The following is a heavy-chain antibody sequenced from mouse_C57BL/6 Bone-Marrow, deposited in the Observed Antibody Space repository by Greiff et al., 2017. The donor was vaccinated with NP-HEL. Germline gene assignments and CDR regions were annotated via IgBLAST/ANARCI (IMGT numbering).Heavy chain of an antibody. D-gene: IGHD2-1*01. Sequence: EVKVEESGGGLVQPGGSMKLSCAASGFTFSDAWMDWVRQSPEKGLEWVAEIRNKANNHATYYAESVKGRFTISRDDSKSSVYLQMNSVRAEDTGIYYCTRVIYYGNYGWFAYWGQGTLVTVSA. J-gene: IGHJ3*01. CDR3: TRVIYYGNYGWFAY. V-gene: IGHV6-6*01. CDR2: IRNKANNHAT. CDR1: GFTFSDAW.